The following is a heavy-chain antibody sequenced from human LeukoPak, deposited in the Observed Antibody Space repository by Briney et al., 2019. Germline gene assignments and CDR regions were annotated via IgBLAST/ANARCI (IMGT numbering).Heavy chain of an antibody. CDR3: ARVWVDTAMAD. V-gene: IGHV4-39*07. CDR1: GGSISSSSYY. J-gene: IGHJ4*02. D-gene: IGHD5-18*01. Sequence: PSETLSLTCTVSGGSISSSSYYWGWIRQPPGKGLEWIGSIYYSGSTYYNPSLKSRVTISVDTSKNQFSLKLSSVTAADTAVYYCARVWVDTAMADWGQGTLVTVSS. CDR2: IYYSGST.